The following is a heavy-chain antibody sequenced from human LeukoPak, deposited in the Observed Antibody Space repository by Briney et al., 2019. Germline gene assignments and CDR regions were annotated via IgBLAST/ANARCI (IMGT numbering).Heavy chain of an antibody. D-gene: IGHD3-10*01. CDR2: NYWNDDK. V-gene: IGHV2-5*01. CDR3: AHKGRGSGSYDI. Sequence: SGPTLVKPTQTLTLTCTFSGFSLSTTGVGVGWIRESPGKALEWLAVNYWNDDKSYSPSLKSRLTITKDTSKNQVVLIMTNMDPVDTGTYYCAHKGRGSGSYDIWGQGTLVTVSS. CDR1: GFSLSTTGVG. J-gene: IGHJ4*02.